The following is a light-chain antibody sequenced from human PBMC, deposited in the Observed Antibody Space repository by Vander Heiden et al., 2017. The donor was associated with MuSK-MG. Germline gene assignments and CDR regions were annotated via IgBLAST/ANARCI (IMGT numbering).Light chain of an antibody. CDR1: QDIHNY. J-gene: IGKJ5*01. CDR3: QQYNDLPVT. CDR2: DAS. V-gene: IGKV1-33*01. Sequence: DIQMTLSPSSLSTSVGDRVTITRQASQDIHNYLNWYQQRPGKAPRLLIYDASNVEARVPPMISGSGSGTHFSFTSTSLQPDDFATYCCQQYNDLPVTFGQGTRLEIK.